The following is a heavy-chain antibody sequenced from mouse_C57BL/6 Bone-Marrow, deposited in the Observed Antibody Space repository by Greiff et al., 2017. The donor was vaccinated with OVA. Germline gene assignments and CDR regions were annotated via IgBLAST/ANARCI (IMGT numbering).Heavy chain of an antibody. Sequence: QVHVKQPGAELVKPGASVKMSCKASGYTFTSYWITWVKQRPGQGLEWIGDIYPGSGSTNYNEKFKSKATLTVDTSSSTAYMQLSSLTSEDSAVYYCAREVGSYYDYLFAYWGQGTLVTVSA. CDR3: AREVGSYYDYLFAY. CDR1: GYTFTSYW. V-gene: IGHV1-55*01. J-gene: IGHJ3*01. D-gene: IGHD2-4*01. CDR2: IYPGSGST.